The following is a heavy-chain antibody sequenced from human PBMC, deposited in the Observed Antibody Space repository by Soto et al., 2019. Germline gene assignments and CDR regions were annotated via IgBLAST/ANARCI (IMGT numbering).Heavy chain of an antibody. CDR3: ARGLDMGFWSGPGWFDP. Sequence: LRLSCAASGFTFSSYGMHWVRQAPGKGLEWVAVIWYDGSNKYYADSVKGRFTISRDNSKNTLYLQMNSLRAEGTAVYYCARGLDMGFWSGPGWFDPWGQGTLVTVSS. CDR1: GFTFSSYG. D-gene: IGHD3-3*01. J-gene: IGHJ5*02. V-gene: IGHV3-33*01. CDR2: IWYDGSNK.